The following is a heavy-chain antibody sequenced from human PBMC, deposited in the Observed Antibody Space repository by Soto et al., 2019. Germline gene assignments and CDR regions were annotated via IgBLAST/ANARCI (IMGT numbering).Heavy chain of an antibody. V-gene: IGHV3-23*01. Sequence: GGSLRLSCAPSGFALTGYSMTWVRQAPGWGLEWVAVMSGSGVGTEYADSVKGRFTISRDNSKNTLYLQMSGLRVEDSAVYYCAKDRYCSAASCQDFGSWGQGTLVTVSS. D-gene: IGHD2-15*01. CDR3: AKDRYCSAASCQDFGS. CDR1: GFALTGYS. CDR2: MSGSGVGT. J-gene: IGHJ4*02.